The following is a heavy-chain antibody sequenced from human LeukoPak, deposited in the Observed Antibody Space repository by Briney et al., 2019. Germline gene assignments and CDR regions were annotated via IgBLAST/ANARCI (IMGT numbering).Heavy chain of an antibody. D-gene: IGHD6-25*01. J-gene: IGHJ4*02. CDR1: GGSISSYY. CDR3: ARQPAADPHTRYFFDY. V-gene: IGHV4-59*08. CDR2: VYATGTT. Sequence: SETLSLTCTVSGGSISSYYWSWIRQPPGKGLEWIGFVYATGTTNYNPSLKSRLSISVDSSKNQFSLNLSSVTAADTAVYYCARQPAADPHTRYFFDYWGQGTLVSVSS.